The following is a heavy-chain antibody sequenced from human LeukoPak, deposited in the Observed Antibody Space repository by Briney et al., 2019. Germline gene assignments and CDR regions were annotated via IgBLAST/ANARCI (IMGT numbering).Heavy chain of an antibody. CDR2: INPDSGGT. V-gene: IGHV1-2*02. CDR1: GYTFTGYY. Sequence: ASVKVSCRASGYTFTGYYMHWVRQAPGQGLEWLGWINPDSGGTNYAEKFQGRVTMTRDTSINTAYMELNRLKSDDTAMYYCARDRSRYSDAKDAFDIWGQGTMLTVSS. CDR3: ARDRSRYSDAKDAFDI. D-gene: IGHD5-18*01. J-gene: IGHJ3*02.